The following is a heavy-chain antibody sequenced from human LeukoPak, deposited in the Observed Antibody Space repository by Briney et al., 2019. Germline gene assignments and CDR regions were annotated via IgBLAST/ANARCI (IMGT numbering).Heavy chain of an antibody. CDR1: GFTFSIYS. D-gene: IGHD4-17*01. Sequence: PGGSLRLSCAASGFTFSIYSMNWVRQAPGKGLEWVSSISSSSSYIYYADSVKGRFTISRDNAKNSLYLQMNSLRAEDTAVYYCARDPDDYGVYDAFDIWGQGTMVTVSS. CDR2: ISSSSSYI. J-gene: IGHJ3*02. V-gene: IGHV3-21*01. CDR3: ARDPDDYGVYDAFDI.